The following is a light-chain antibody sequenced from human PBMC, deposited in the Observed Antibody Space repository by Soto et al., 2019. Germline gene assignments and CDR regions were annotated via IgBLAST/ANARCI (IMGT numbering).Light chain of an antibody. CDR2: DNH. CDR1: GSNIGDNF. CDR3: ATWDGSLSVVV. J-gene: IGLJ3*02. V-gene: IGLV1-51*01. Sequence: QSVLTQPPSVSAAPGLRVTISCSGNGSNIGDNFVSWYQQPPGTAPKLLIYDNHKRPSGIPDRFSGSKSGTSATLGITGLQTGDEADYYCATWDGSLSVVVFGGGTKLTVL.